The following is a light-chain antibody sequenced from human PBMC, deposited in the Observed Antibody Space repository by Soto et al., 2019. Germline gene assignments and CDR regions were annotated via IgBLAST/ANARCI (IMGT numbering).Light chain of an antibody. CDR2: DAS. V-gene: IGKV3-11*01. J-gene: IGKJ5*01. CDR3: HQRRNWPPIT. CDR1: QSVSSY. Sequence: EVVVTQSSATLSLYPGETATLSCRASQSVSSYLVWYQQKPDQAPRPLIYDASSRATGIPARFSGSGSGKDFTLTISSLEHEDFAVYYCHQRRNWPPITFGQGTRLEIK.